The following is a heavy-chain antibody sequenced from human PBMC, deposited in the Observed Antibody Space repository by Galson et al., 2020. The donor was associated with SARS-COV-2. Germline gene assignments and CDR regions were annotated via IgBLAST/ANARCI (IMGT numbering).Heavy chain of an antibody. CDR1: GFTFSSYE. J-gene: IGHJ4*02. CDR2: ISSSGSTI. V-gene: IGHV3-48*03. D-gene: IGHD2-21*02. CDR3: ASAFGGEIVVVTAFDY. Sequence: GESLKISCAASGFTFSSYEMNWVRQAPGKGLEWVSYISSSGSTIYYADSVKGRFTISRDNAKNSLYLQMNSLRAEDTAVYYCASAFGGEIVVVTAFDYWGQGTLVTVSS.